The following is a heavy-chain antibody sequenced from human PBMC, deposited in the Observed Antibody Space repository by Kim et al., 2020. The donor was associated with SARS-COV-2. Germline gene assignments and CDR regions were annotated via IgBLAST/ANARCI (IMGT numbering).Heavy chain of an antibody. CDR3: ARDRVKTGENILTGYSYYYYGMDV. D-gene: IGHD3-9*01. CDR1: GSSISSGYY. V-gene: IGHV4-38-2*02. CDR2: IYHSGST. J-gene: IGHJ6*02. Sequence: SETLSLTCTVSGSSISSGYYWGWIRQPPGKGLEWIGSIYHSGSTYYNPSLKSRVTISVDTSKNQFSLKLSSVTAADTAVYYCARDRVKTGENILTGYSYYYYGMDVWGQGTTVTVSS.